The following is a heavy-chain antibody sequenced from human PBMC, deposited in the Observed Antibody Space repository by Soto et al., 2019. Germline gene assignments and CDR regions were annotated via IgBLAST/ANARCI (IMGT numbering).Heavy chain of an antibody. CDR3: ARGSVTIFGVFIPPSPRWFDP. D-gene: IGHD3-3*01. J-gene: IGHJ5*02. V-gene: IGHV1-46*01. CDR1: GYTFTSYY. CDR2: INPSGGST. Sequence: ASVKVSCKASGYTFTSYYMHWVRQAPGQGLEWMGIINPSGGSTSYAQKFQGRVTMTRDTSTSTVYMELSSLRSEDTAVYYCARGSVTIFGVFIPPSPRWFDPWGQGTLVTVSS.